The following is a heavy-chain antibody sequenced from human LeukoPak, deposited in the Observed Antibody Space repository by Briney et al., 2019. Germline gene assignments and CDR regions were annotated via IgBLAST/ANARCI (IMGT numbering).Heavy chain of an antibody. V-gene: IGHV3-21*01. Sequence: GGSLRLSCAASGFTFSSYSMNWVRQAPGKGLEWVSSISSSSSYIYYADSVKGRFTISRDNAKNSLYLQMNSLRAEDTAVYYCARDNSMVRGVTWFDPWGQGTQVTVSS. CDR3: ARDNSMVRGVTWFDP. CDR1: GFTFSSYS. CDR2: ISSSSSYI. D-gene: IGHD3-10*01. J-gene: IGHJ5*02.